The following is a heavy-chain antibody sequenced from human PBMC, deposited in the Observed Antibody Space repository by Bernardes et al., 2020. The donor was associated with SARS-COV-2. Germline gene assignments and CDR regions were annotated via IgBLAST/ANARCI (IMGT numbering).Heavy chain of an antibody. CDR3: AKASIAVAGNWFDP. V-gene: IGHV3-23*01. D-gene: IGHD6-19*01. Sequence: GGSLSLSCAASGFTFSSYAMSWVRKAPGKGLEWVSAISGSGGSTYYADSVKGRFTISRDNSKNTLYLQMNSLRAEDTAVYYCAKASIAVAGNWFDPWGQGTLVTVSS. J-gene: IGHJ5*02. CDR2: ISGSGGST. CDR1: GFTFSSYA.